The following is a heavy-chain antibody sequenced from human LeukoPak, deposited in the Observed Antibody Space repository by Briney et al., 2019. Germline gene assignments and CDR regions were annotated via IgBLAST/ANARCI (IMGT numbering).Heavy chain of an antibody. CDR1: GYTFTSYD. V-gene: IGHV1-8*02. CDR3: ARAGLLPYYYYMDV. CDR2: MNPNSGNT. D-gene: IGHD4-23*01. J-gene: IGHJ6*03. Sequence: GASVRVSCKASGYTFTSYDINWVRQATGQGLEWMGWMNPNSGNTSYAQKFQGRVTMTRDMSTSTVYMELSSLRSEDTAVYYCARAGLLPYYYYMDVWGKGTTVTVSS.